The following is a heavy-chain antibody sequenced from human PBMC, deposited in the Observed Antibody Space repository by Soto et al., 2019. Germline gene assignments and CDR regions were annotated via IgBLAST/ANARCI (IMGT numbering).Heavy chain of an antibody. V-gene: IGHV4-59*01. Sequence: PSETLSLTCTVSGGSISSYYWSWIRQPPGKGLEWIGYIYYSGSTNYNPSLKSRVTISVDTSKNQFSLKLSSVTAADTAVYYCARVYYDFWSGYLTYFDYWGQGTLVTVSS. CDR3: ARVYYDFWSGYLTYFDY. D-gene: IGHD3-3*01. J-gene: IGHJ4*02. CDR2: IYYSGST. CDR1: GGSISSYY.